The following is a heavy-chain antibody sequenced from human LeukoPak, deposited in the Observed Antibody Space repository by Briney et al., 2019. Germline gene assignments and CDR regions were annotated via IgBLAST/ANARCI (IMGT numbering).Heavy chain of an antibody. V-gene: IGHV3-7*01. Sequence: GGSLRLSCAASGFTFSSYWMSWVRQAPGKGLEWVANIKQDGSEKYYVDSVKGRFTISRDNAKNSLYLQMNSLRAEDTAVYYCARGGSSWQYYFDYWGQGTLVTVSS. CDR1: GFTFSSYW. J-gene: IGHJ4*02. CDR3: ARGGSSWQYYFDY. CDR2: IKQDGSEK. D-gene: IGHD6-13*01.